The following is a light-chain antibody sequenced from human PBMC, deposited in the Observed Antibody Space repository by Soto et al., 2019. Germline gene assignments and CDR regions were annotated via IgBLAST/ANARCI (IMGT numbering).Light chain of an antibody. Sequence: EVVMTQSPATLSLSPGERATLSCRASQSISSNFAWYQQKPDQAPRLLIYGATRRATALPARCSASGSGTEFFLTISSRQSEDFAGYYCQQYNNWPLTFGPGTKVDIK. V-gene: IGKV3-15*01. CDR2: GAT. CDR3: QQYNNWPLT. CDR1: QSISSN. J-gene: IGKJ3*01.